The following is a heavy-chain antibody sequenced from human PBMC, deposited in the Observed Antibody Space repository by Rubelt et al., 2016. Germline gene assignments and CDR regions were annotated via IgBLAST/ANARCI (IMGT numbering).Heavy chain of an antibody. CDR3: GRGNSWYPL. J-gene: IGHJ4*02. D-gene: IGHD6-13*01. Sequence: EVQLVQSGAEVKKPGESLKISCKGSGYSFTSYWIGWVRQMPGKGLEWMGRIDPSDSYINYSPSCQGHVTSSADKSISTAYLQWSSLKASDTAMYYCGRGNSWYPLWGQGTLVTVSS. CDR2: IDPSDSYI. CDR1: GYSFTSYW. V-gene: IGHV5-10-1*01.